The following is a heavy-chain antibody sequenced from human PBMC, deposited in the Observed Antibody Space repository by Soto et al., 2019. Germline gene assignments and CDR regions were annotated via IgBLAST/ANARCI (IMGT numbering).Heavy chain of an antibody. D-gene: IGHD6-13*01. Sequence: GGSLRLSCAASGFTFSSYWMHWVRQAPGKGLVWVSHINSDGSDTTYADSVKGRFTISRDNAKNMLYLQMDSLRPEDTAVYFCAKDWYGFTVTGYTYGMDVWGQGTTVTVSS. CDR3: AKDWYGFTVTGYTYGMDV. CDR2: INSDGSDT. V-gene: IGHV3-74*01. CDR1: GFTFSSYW. J-gene: IGHJ6*02.